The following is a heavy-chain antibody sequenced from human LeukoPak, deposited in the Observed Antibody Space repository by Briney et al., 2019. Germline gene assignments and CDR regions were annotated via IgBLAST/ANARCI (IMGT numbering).Heavy chain of an antibody. D-gene: IGHD4-17*01. Sequence: PGGSLRLSCAASGFTFSSFGMHWVRQAPGKGLGWVTFISYDGSTKYYADSVKGRFTISRDNSKNTLYLQMNSLKAEDTAVYYCAKALSSPDYSDGIFFDYWGQGTLVTVSS. V-gene: IGHV3-30*18. CDR1: GFTFSSFG. CDR2: ISYDGSTK. J-gene: IGHJ4*02. CDR3: AKALSSPDYSDGIFFDY.